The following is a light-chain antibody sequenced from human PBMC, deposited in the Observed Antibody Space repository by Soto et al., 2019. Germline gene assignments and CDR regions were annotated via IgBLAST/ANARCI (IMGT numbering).Light chain of an antibody. J-gene: IGKJ2*01. CDR2: GSS. Sequence: EIVLTQSPGTLSLSPGERATLSCRASQSVSNNYIAWFQQKPGQAPRLLIFGSSDRATGIPDRFSGSGSGTDFTLTISRLEPEDFAVYYCHQYGSSPPYTFGQGTYLESK. CDR3: HQYGSSPPYT. CDR1: QSVSNNY. V-gene: IGKV3-20*01.